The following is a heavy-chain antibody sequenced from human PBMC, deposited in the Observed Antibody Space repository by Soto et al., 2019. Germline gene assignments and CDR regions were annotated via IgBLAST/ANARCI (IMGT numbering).Heavy chain of an antibody. V-gene: IGHV1-18*01. CDR2: VSGYNRNT. D-gene: IGHD6-19*01. CDR1: GYTFTNYG. J-gene: IGHJ4*02. Sequence: QVQLVQSGVEVKMPGASVKLACKASGYTFTNYGLTGVRQVPGQGLEWIGWVSGYNRNTNYAQKFEDRVIMTTATSTSTDVMELRSLRPGDTVISFWERERQCEPLIYWGQGTLLTVSP. CDR3: ERERQCEPLIY.